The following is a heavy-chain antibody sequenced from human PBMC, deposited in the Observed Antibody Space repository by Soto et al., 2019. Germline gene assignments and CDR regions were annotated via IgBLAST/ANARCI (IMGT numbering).Heavy chain of an antibody. CDR2: IWYDGSNK. J-gene: IGHJ3*02. Sequence: LRLSCAASGFTFSNYGMHWVRQAPGKGLEWVAIIWYDGSNKYFADSVKGRFTISRDNSKNTLFLQMNSLRAEDTALYYCARGGFYDSSAYYYVHFAFDIWGQGTMVTVSS. V-gene: IGHV3-33*01. CDR3: ARGGFYDSSAYYYVHFAFDI. D-gene: IGHD3-22*01. CDR1: GFTFSNYG.